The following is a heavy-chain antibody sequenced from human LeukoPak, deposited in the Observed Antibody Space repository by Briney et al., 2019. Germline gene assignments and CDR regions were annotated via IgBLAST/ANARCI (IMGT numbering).Heavy chain of an antibody. CDR3: ARVQGHPPNGLDI. D-gene: IGHD2-8*01. CDR2: INSDGSST. Sequence: GGSLRLSCAASGFTFDDYAMHWVRQAPGKGLVWVSHINSDGSSTSYADSAKGRFTISRDNAKNTLYLQMNSLRAEDTAVYYCARVQGHPPNGLDIWGQGTMVTVSS. CDR1: GFTFDDYA. V-gene: IGHV3-74*01. J-gene: IGHJ3*02.